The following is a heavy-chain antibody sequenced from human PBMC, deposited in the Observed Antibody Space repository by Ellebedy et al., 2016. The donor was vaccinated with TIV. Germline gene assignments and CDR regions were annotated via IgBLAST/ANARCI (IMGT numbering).Heavy chain of an antibody. CDR2: LDARVGST. V-gene: IGHV1-46*01. D-gene: IGHD4-17*01. CDR3: ASVPSAGADF. J-gene: IGHJ4*02. CDR1: GGVLSSYA. Sequence: ASVKVSCKASGGVLSSYAIAWVRQAPGRGLEWMGVLDARVGSTTYKQSLQGRLTMTRDTSTRTVYMELRSLRFEDTAIYYCASVPSAGADFWGQGTLVTVSS.